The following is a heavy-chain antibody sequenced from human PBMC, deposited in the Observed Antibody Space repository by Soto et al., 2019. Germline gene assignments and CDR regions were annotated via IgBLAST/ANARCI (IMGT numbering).Heavy chain of an antibody. CDR3: ATPREYQLRNFDY. J-gene: IGHJ4*02. CDR2: IIPIFGTA. V-gene: IGHV1-69*01. Sequence: QVQLVQSGAEVKKPGSSVKVSCKASGGTFSSYAISWVRQAPGQGLEWMGGIIPIFGTANYAQKFQGRVTITADESTSTVCMELSSLRSEDTAVYYCATPREYQLRNFDYWGQGTLVTVSS. CDR1: GGTFSSYA. D-gene: IGHD2-2*01.